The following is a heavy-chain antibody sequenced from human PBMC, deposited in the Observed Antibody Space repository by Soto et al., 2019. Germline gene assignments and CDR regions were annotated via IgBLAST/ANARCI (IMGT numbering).Heavy chain of an antibody. Sequence: SETQSLNXTVSGGSISSSSYYWGWIRQPPGKGLEWFGSIYYSGITYYNPSLKSRVTISVDTSKNQFSLKLSSVTAADTAVYYCARVELYSSSWYKRPSTDYWGQGTLGTFSS. J-gene: IGHJ4*02. CDR1: GGSISSSSYY. CDR3: ARVELYSSSWYKRPSTDY. V-gene: IGHV4-39*01. D-gene: IGHD6-13*01. CDR2: IYYSGIT.